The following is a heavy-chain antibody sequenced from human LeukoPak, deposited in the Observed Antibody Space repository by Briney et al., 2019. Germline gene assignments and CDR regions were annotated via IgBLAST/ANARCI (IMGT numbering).Heavy chain of an antibody. CDR2: IKQDGTEK. J-gene: IGHJ4*02. Sequence: PGGSLRLSCAASGFTFTTYWMSWVRQAPGKGLEWVANIKQDGTEKYYVDSVKGRFTISRDNAKNSLYLQMNSLRVEDTAVYYCAKDRSSSWFLFDYWGQGTLVTVSS. V-gene: IGHV3-7*01. CDR3: AKDRSSSWFLFDY. CDR1: GFTFTTYW. D-gene: IGHD6-13*01.